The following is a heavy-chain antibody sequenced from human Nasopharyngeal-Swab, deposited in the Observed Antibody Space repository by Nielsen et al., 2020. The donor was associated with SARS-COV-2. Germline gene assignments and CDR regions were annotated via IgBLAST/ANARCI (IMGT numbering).Heavy chain of an antibody. V-gene: IGHV3-73*01. Sequence: GESLKISCTASGFTFSDSAIHWVRQASGRELEWVGRIRSKGNSYATAYAASVKGRFTISRDDSKNTAYLQMNSLITEDTAVYYCTRCGGSCYTGKDYWGQGTLVTVSS. CDR3: TRCGGSCYTGKDY. CDR2: IRSKGNSYAT. J-gene: IGHJ4*02. CDR1: GFTFSDSA. D-gene: IGHD2-15*01.